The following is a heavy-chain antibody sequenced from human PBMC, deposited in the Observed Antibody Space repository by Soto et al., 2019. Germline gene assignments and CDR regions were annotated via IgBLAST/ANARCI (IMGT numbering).Heavy chain of an antibody. V-gene: IGHV4-59*01. Sequence: SETLSLTCTVSGGSMRNYFWTWMRQPPGKGLEWIGYIHYSGATSFFPSYNPSLRGRVTISEDTSKNQFSLKLLSVTTADTAVYFCAAGEASSRNLAPYYLDFWGQGTLVTVSS. CDR1: GGSMRNYF. J-gene: IGHJ4*02. CDR2: IHYSGATSFFP. CDR3: AAGEASSRNLAPYYLDF. D-gene: IGHD6-13*01.